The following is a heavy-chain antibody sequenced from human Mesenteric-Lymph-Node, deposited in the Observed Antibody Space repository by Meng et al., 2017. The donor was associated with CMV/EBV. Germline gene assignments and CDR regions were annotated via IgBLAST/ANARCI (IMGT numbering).Heavy chain of an antibody. D-gene: IGHD4-17*01. Sequence: GESLKISCAASGFTFSSYSMNWVRQAPGKGLEWVSSISSSSSYIYYADSVKGRFTISREDAKNSLYLQMNSLRAEDTAVYYCANVDSDYGDYYFDYWGQGTLVTVSS. CDR2: ISSSSSYI. CDR3: ANVDSDYGDYYFDY. V-gene: IGHV3-21*01. J-gene: IGHJ4*02. CDR1: GFTFSSYS.